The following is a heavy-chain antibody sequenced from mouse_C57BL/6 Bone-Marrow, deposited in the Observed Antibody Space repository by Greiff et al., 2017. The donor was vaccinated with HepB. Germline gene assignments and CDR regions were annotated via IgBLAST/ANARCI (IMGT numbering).Heavy chain of an antibody. CDR3: AIITTVVVPAY. CDR2: IYPGSGST. V-gene: IGHV1-55*01. Sequence: VKLQQPGAELVKPGASVKMSCKASGYTFTSYWITWVKQRPGQGLEWIGDIYPGSGSTNYNEKFKSKATLTVDTSSSTAYMQLSSLTSEDSAVYYCAIITTVVVPAYWGQGTLVTVSA. J-gene: IGHJ3*01. D-gene: IGHD1-1*01. CDR1: GYTFTSYW.